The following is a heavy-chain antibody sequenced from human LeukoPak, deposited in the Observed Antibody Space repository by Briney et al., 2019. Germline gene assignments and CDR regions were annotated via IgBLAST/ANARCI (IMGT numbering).Heavy chain of an antibody. J-gene: IGHJ4*02. CDR2: IWYDGSNK. D-gene: IGHD1-26*01. Sequence: PGGSLRLSCAASGFTFSSYGMHWVRQAPGKGLEWVAVIWYDGSNKYYADSVKGRFTISRDNSKNTLYLQMNSLRAEDTALYYCTKKRGYSGSYVDYWGQGTLVTVSS. V-gene: IGHV3-33*06. CDR1: GFTFSSYG. CDR3: TKKRGYSGSYVDY.